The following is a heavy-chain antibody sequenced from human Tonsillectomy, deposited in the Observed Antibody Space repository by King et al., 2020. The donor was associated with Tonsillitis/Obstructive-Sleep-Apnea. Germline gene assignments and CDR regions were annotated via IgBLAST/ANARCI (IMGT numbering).Heavy chain of an antibody. V-gene: IGHV4-34*01. CDR1: GESFSGYY. CDR2: INHSERT. CDR3: ARVPTGYCSGGSCYSVPPYYMDV. J-gene: IGHJ6*03. D-gene: IGHD2-15*01. Sequence: VQLQQWGAGLLKPSETLSLTCAVYGESFSGYYWNWIRQPPGKGLEWIGEINHSERTHYNPSLKSRVTISVDTSKNQLSLRLSSLTAADTAVYYCARVPTGYCSGGSCYSVPPYYMDVWGKGTTVTVSS.